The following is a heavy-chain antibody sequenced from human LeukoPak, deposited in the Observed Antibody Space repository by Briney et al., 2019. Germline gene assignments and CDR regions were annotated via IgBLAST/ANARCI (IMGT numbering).Heavy chain of an antibody. V-gene: IGHV4-59*01. CDR1: GGSISSYY. D-gene: IGHD3-16*02. J-gene: IGHJ4*02. Sequence: PSETLSLTCTVSGGSISSYYWSWIRQPPGKGLEWIGYIYYSGSTNYNPSLKSRVTISVDTSKNQFSLKLSSVTAADTAVYYCARDVPHYDYVWGSYRYSNHFDYWGQGTLVTVSS. CDR2: IYYSGST. CDR3: ARDVPHYDYVWGSYRYSNHFDY.